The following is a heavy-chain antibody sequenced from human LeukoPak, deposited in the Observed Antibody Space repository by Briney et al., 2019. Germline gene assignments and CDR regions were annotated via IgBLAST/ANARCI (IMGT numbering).Heavy chain of an antibody. V-gene: IGHV4-59*08. J-gene: IGHJ4*02. D-gene: IGHD1-1*01. Sequence: PSETLSLTCTVSGGSISGSYWSWIRQPPGKGLEWIGYVSYSGSTNYNPSLKSRVTISVDTSKNQFSLKLSSVTAPDTAVYYCVRHGTQKYVADYWGQGTLVTVSS. CDR3: VRHGTQKYVADY. CDR2: VSYSGST. CDR1: GGSISGSY.